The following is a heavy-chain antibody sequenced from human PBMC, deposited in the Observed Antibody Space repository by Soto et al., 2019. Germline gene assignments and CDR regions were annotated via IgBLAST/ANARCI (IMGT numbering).Heavy chain of an antibody. D-gene: IGHD4-17*01. V-gene: IGHV4-30-4*01. Sequence: QVQLQESGPGLVKPSETLSLTRTVSGGSISGGVYYWSWIRQPPGKGLEWIGYIYDSGSTYYNPSLKRRVTISVDTSKNQFSLRLSSVTAADTAVYYCAREIIPLTTDWYFDLWGRGTLVTVSS. CDR2: IYDSGST. CDR3: AREIIPLTTDWYFDL. J-gene: IGHJ2*01. CDR1: GGSISGGVYY.